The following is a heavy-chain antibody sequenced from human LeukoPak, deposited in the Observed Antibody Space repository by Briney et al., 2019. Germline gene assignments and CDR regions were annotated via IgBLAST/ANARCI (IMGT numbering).Heavy chain of an antibody. J-gene: IGHJ5*02. V-gene: IGHV4-39*07. Sequence: PSETLSLTCTVSGDSISSSSYSWGWIRQPPGKGLEWIGSIYYSGSTNYNPSLKSRVTISVDTSKNQFSLKLSSVTAADTAVYYCARMGVAGTGNWFDPWGQGTLVTVSS. CDR2: IYYSGST. CDR1: GDSISSSSYS. D-gene: IGHD6-19*01. CDR3: ARMGVAGTGNWFDP.